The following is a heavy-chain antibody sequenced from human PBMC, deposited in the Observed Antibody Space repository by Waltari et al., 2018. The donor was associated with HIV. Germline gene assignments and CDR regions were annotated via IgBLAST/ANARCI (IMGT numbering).Heavy chain of an antibody. CDR2: INPGEST. CDR3: ARGNNHGSGDPPDFDY. Sequence: QVQLQQWGAGLLKPSETLSLTCAVYGGSFSGYYWSWIRQPPGKGLEWLGEINPGESTNYNPSRKGRVTISIDTSKNQFSLKLSSVTAADTAVYYCARGNNHGSGDPPDFDYWGQGTLVTVSS. V-gene: IGHV4-34*01. D-gene: IGHD3-10*01. CDR1: GGSFSGYY. J-gene: IGHJ4*02.